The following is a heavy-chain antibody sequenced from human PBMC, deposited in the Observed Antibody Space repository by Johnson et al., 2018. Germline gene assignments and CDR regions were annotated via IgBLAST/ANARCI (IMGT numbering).Heavy chain of an antibody. J-gene: IGHJ4*02. CDR2: IYYSGST. Sequence: QLQESGPGLVKPSETLSLTYTVSGGSISSSSYYWGWIRQPPGKGLEWIGNIYYSGSTYYSPSLKSRVTISVDTSKNQFSLKLNSVTAADTAVYYCARVLISSGNFFGYWGQGTLVTVSS. D-gene: IGHD1-26*01. CDR3: ARVLISSGNFFGY. CDR1: GGSISSSSYY. V-gene: IGHV4-39*07.